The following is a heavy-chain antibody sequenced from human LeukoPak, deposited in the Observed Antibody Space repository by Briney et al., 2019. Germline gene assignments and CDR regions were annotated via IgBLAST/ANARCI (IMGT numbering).Heavy chain of an antibody. Sequence: GASVKVSCKASGYTFTSYGISWVRQAPGQGLEWMGWISAYNGNTNYAQKLQGRVTMTTDTSTSTAYMELRSLRSDDTAVYYCARSSSPDIVVVPAARRVSAFDIWGQGTMVTVSS. CDR3: ARSSSPDIVVVPAARRVSAFDI. V-gene: IGHV1-18*01. J-gene: IGHJ3*02. CDR2: ISAYNGNT. D-gene: IGHD2-2*01. CDR1: GYTFTSYG.